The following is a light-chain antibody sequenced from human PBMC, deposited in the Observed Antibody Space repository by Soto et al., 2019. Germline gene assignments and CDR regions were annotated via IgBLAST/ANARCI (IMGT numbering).Light chain of an antibody. J-gene: IGLJ3*02. V-gene: IGLV1-44*01. CDR3: AAWDDRLNGWV. CDR1: SSNIGSNT. CDR2: NND. Sequence: QAVVTQPPSASGTPGQRVTISCSGSSSNIGSNTVNWYHQVPGTAPKLLIYNNDQRPSGVPDRFSGSKSGTSASLAISGLQSEDEGDYYCAAWDDRLNGWVLGGGTKLTVL.